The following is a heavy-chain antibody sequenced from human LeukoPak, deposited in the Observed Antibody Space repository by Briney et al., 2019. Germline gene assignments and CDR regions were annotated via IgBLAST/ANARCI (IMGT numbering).Heavy chain of an antibody. Sequence: ASVKVSCKASGYTFTSYDINWVRQATGQGLEWMGWMNPNSGNTGYAQKFQGKVTITRNTSISTAYMELSSLRSEDTAVYYCARDLIAAAGGYWGQGTLVTVSS. CDR3: ARDLIAAAGGY. CDR1: GYTFTSYD. V-gene: IGHV1-8*03. CDR2: MNPNSGNT. J-gene: IGHJ4*02. D-gene: IGHD6-13*01.